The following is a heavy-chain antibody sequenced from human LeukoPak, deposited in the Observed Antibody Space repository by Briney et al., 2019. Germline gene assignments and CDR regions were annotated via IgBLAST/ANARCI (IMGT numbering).Heavy chain of an antibody. V-gene: IGHV3-23*01. CDR3: AKDGGLWVSAHWGDS. CDR2: ITTSDGNT. J-gene: IGHJ4*02. CDR1: GFTFSSYT. Sequence: GGSLRLSCAASGFTFSSYTMSWVRQAPGKGLEWVSTITTSDGNTYYADSVKGRFTVSGDNSKNTLFLQMNSLRAEDTAVYYCAKDGGLWVSAHWGDSWGRGTLVTVSS. D-gene: IGHD7-27*01.